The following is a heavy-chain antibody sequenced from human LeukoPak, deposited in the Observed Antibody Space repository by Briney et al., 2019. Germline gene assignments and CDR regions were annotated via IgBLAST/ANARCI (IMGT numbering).Heavy chain of an antibody. CDR1: GFTFSSYA. V-gene: IGHV3-23*01. CDR3: AERMVRGVMSY. Sequence: GGSLRLSCAASGFTFSSYAMSWVRQAPGKGLEWVSAISGSGGSTYYADSVKGRLTISRDNSKNTLYLQMNSLRAEDTAVYYCAERMVRGVMSYWGQGTLVTVSS. CDR2: ISGSGGST. D-gene: IGHD3-10*01. J-gene: IGHJ4*02.